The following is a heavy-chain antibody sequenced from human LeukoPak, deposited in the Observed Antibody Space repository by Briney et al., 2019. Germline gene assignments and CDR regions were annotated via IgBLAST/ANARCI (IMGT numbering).Heavy chain of an antibody. CDR3: ARDNGGDGWFDP. CDR1: GFTFSSYS. J-gene: IGHJ5*02. V-gene: IGHV3-21*01. Sequence: GGSLRLSCAASGFTFSSYSMNWVRQAPGKGLKRVSSISSSSSYIYYADSVKGRFTISRDNAKNSLYLQMNSLRAEDTAVYYCARDNGGDGWFDPWGQGTLVTVSS. D-gene: IGHD2-21*01. CDR2: ISSSSSYI.